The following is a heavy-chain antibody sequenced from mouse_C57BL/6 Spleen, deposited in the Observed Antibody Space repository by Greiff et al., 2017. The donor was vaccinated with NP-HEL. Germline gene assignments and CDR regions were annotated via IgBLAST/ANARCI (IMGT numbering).Heavy chain of an antibody. Sequence: QVQLQQPGPELVKPGASVKISCKASGYAFSSSWMNWVKQRPGKGLEWIGRIYPGDGDTNYNGKFKGKATLTADKSSSTAYMQLSSLTSEDSAVYFCARDYGSSIFDYWGQGTTLTVSS. CDR3: ARDYGSSIFDY. CDR1: GYAFSSSW. V-gene: IGHV1-82*01. D-gene: IGHD1-1*01. J-gene: IGHJ2*01. CDR2: IYPGDGDT.